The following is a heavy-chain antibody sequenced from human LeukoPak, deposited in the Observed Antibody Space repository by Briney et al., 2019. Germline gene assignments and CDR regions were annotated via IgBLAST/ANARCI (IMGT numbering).Heavy chain of an antibody. Sequence: ASVKVSCKASGGTFSSYAISWVRQAPGQGLEWMGGIIPIFGTANYAQKFQGRVTITADESTSTAYMELSSLRSEDTAVYYCATIAAAGASNYYGMDVWGQGTTVTVSS. D-gene: IGHD6-13*01. CDR1: GGTFSSYA. CDR3: ATIAAAGASNYYGMDV. J-gene: IGHJ6*02. V-gene: IGHV1-69*13. CDR2: IIPIFGTA.